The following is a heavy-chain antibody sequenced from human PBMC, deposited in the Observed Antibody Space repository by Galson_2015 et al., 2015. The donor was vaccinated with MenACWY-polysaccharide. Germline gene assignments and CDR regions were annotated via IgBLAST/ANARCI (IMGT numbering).Heavy chain of an antibody. Sequence: SVKVSCKASGYTFTSYGISWVRQAPGQGLEWMGWISAYNGNTNYAQKFQGRVTMTTDTSTSTAYMELRSLRSEDTAVYYCARDLRGTRLLESWRVPYGMDVWGQGTTVTVSS. J-gene: IGHJ6*02. D-gene: IGHD2-2*01. CDR3: ARDLRGTRLLESWRVPYGMDV. CDR2: ISAYNGNT. V-gene: IGHV1-18*01. CDR1: GYTFTSYG.